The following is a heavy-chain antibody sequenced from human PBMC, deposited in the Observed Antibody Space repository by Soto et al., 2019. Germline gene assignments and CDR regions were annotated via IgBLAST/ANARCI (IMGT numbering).Heavy chain of an antibody. Sequence: SETLSLTCTVSGGSISSSSYYWGWIRQPPGKGLEWIGSIYYSGSTYYNPSLKSRVTISVDTSKNQFSLKLSSVTAADTAVYYCERVQILQVENIFDSWGQGALVTVSS. CDR1: GGSISSSSYY. V-gene: IGHV4-39*07. J-gene: IGHJ4*02. CDR3: ERVQILQVENIFDS. CDR2: IYYSGST. D-gene: IGHD1-1*01.